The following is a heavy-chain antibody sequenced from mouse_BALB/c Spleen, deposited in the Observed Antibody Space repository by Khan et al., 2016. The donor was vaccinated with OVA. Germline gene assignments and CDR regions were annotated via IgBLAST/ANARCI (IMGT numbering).Heavy chain of an antibody. CDR2: IYPGSLTI. V-gene: IGHV1-77*01. Sequence: QVQLQQSGLDLVKPGASVKMSCKASGYPFTDYIITCVRQRSGQGLEWIGEIYPGSLTIYYNENFRGKATLTADNSSNTAYMHLSSLPCDDSAVVFYARRDYGSSFPCYAYWGQGTLVTVST. CDR1: GYPFTDYI. CDR3: ARRDYGSSFPCYAY. D-gene: IGHD1-1*01. J-gene: IGHJ3*01.